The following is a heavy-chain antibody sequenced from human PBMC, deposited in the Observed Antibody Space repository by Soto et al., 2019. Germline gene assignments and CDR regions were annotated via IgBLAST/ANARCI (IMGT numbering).Heavy chain of an antibody. D-gene: IGHD3-16*02. CDR2: ISAYNGNT. CDR1: GYTFTSYG. CDR3: ARLILGELSLKLGYYYYYMDV. V-gene: IGHV1-18*01. J-gene: IGHJ6*03. Sequence: ASVKVSCKASGYTFTSYGISWVRQAPGQGLEWMGWISAYNGNTNYAQKLQGRVTMTTDTSTSTAYMELRSLRSDDTAVYYCARLILGELSLKLGYYYYYMDVWGKGTTVTVSS.